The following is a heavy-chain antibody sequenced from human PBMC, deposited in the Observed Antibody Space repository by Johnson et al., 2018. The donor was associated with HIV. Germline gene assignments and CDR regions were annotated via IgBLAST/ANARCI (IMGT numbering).Heavy chain of an antibody. Sequence: QMQLVESGGGVVQPGRSLRLSCAASGFTFSNYTMHWVRQAPGKGLEWVALISYDGSNKSYADSVKGRFTISRDNSKNTLYLQMNSLRAEDTAVYYCARATDQRLDAFDIWGQGTMVTVSS. D-gene: IGHD6-25*01. CDR3: ARATDQRLDAFDI. CDR2: ISYDGSNK. J-gene: IGHJ3*02. CDR1: GFTFSNYT. V-gene: IGHV3-30*04.